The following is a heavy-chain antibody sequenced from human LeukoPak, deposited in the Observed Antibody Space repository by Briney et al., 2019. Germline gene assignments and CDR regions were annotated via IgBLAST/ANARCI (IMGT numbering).Heavy chain of an antibody. J-gene: IGHJ4*02. D-gene: IGHD3-10*01. CDR2: IKPNGSEK. V-gene: IGHV3-7*01. CDR3: VRDAGRGGDFYF. Sequence: GGSLRLSCAASGFTFSRYWMPWVRQAPGKGLQWVANIKPNGSEKYYVDSVKGRFTISRDNAKNSLYLQLNGLRAEDTAVYYCVRDAGRGGDFYFWGQGTLVTVSS. CDR1: GFTFSRYW.